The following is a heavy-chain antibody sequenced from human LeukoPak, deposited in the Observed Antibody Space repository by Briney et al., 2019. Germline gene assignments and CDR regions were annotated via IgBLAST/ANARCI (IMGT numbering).Heavy chain of an antibody. CDR3: ATLVYSGSRYHFDT. CDR2: FLYSGTT. D-gene: IGHD1-26*01. Sequence: SETLSLTCSVSNGAVKNYYWTRIRQPPGQGLEWIGNFLYSGTTTYRASLDSRLIISVDNSKNTVSLRLFSVTAADTAVYYCATLVYSGSRYHFDTWGQGTLVTVSS. V-gene: IGHV4-59*02. CDR1: NGAVKNYY. J-gene: IGHJ4*02.